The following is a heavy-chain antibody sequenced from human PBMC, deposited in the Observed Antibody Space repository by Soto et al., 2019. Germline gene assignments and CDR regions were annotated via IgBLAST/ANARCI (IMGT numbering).Heavy chain of an antibody. CDR1: GYSFTGYY. CDR2: INPDSGAT. V-gene: IGHV1-2*02. D-gene: IGHD2-8*02. Sequence: HEHLVQSGAEVKRPGASLKVSCKASGYSFTGYYIHWVRQAPGQGLEWMGWINPDSGATNYALNFQGRVTLTSGTSISTAAMDLTSLTSDDTAVYYCARGDYGTGGYPFPYFDYWGQGTLVIVSS. CDR3: ARGDYGTGGYPFPYFDY. J-gene: IGHJ4*02.